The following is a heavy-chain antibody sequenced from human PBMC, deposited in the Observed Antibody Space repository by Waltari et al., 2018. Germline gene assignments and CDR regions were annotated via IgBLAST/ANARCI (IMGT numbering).Heavy chain of an antibody. Sequence: QVQLVESGRGVVQPGGSLRLSCAASGFTFSGYGLHWVRQAPGKGLELVAFITFDGTNKYYADSVKGRFTISRDNPKNTMFLQMNSLRPDDTAIYYCASIFAGTAVTTIQPIDIWGQGTMVTVSS. V-gene: IGHV3-30*02. CDR1: GFTFSGYG. CDR2: ITFDGTNK. D-gene: IGHD4-17*01. J-gene: IGHJ3*02. CDR3: ASIFAGTAVTTIQPIDI.